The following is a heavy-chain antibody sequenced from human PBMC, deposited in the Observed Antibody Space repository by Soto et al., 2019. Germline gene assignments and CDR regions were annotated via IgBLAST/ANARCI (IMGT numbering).Heavy chain of an antibody. D-gene: IGHD6-19*01. CDR1: GFTLSNYA. CDR3: AKDVVEWYSSSFGAFHV. Sequence: GGSLRLSCAASGFTLSNYAINWVRQAPGRGLEWVSGISSTGRHTYYADSVKGRFTVSRDNSKNTLYLIMNSLRAEDTAVYFCAKDVVEWYSSSFGAFHVWGQGTMVTVSS. J-gene: IGHJ3*01. V-gene: IGHV3-23*01. CDR2: ISSTGRHT.